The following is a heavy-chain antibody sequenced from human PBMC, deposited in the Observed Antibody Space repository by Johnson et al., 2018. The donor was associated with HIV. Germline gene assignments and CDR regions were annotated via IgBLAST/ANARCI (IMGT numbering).Heavy chain of an antibody. CDR2: IYSGGST. CDR3: ARDGESQQLPLGDAFDV. Sequence: VQLVESGGGLVQPGGSLRLSCGASGFRVSNTYLNWVRQAPGKGLEWVSVIYSGGSTYSAASVWCRFTISRDNSRNTLYLQMSSLRVEDTAMYYCARDGESQQLPLGDAFDVWGQGTMVTVSS. J-gene: IGHJ3*01. CDR1: GFRVSNTY. D-gene: IGHD6-13*01. V-gene: IGHV3-66*01.